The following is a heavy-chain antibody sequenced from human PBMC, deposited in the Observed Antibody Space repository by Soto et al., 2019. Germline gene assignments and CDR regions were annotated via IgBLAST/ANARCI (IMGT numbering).Heavy chain of an antibody. CDR3: AKDHGSGRSNNAGTHSGYTS. CDR2: ISYDGSNK. J-gene: IGHJ5*02. V-gene: IGHV3-30*18. D-gene: IGHD6-19*01. Sequence: QVQLVESGGGVVQPGRSLRLSCAASGFTFSSYGMHWVRQAPGKGLEWVAVISYDGSNKYYADSVKGRFTISRDNSKNTLYLEITSLRAEDTSVYYCAKDHGSGRSNNAGTHSGYTSWGQGTLVTVSS. CDR1: GFTFSSYG.